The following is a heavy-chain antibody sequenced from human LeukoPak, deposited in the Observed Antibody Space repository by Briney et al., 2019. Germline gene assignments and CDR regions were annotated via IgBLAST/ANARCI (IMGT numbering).Heavy chain of an antibody. CDR1: RFTFSNYG. V-gene: IGHV3-48*04. D-gene: IGHD3-10*02. CDR2: ISSSGSTI. CDR3: AELGITMIGGV. J-gene: IGHJ6*04. Sequence: GGSLRLSCAASRFTFSNYGMHWVRQAPGKGLEWDSYISSSGSTIYYADSVKGRFTISRDNAKNSLYLQMNSLRAEDTAVYYCAELGITMIGGVWGKGTTVTISS.